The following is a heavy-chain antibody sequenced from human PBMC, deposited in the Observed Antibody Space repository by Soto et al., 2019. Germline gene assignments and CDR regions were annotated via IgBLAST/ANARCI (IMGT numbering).Heavy chain of an antibody. D-gene: IGHD1-7*01. CDR3: ASNNWNYYNWFGP. CDR2: IISSSSTI. V-gene: IGHV3-48*01. J-gene: IGHJ5*02. Sequence: GGSLRLSCAASGFTFSSYSMNWVRQAPGKGQEWVSYIISSSSTIYYADSVKGRFTISRDNAKNSLYLQMNSLRAEDTAVYYGASNNWNYYNWFGPWGQGTLVTVSS. CDR1: GFTFSSYS.